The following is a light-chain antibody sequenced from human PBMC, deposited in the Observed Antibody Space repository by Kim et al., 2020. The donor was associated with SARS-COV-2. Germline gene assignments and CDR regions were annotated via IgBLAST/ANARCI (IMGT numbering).Light chain of an antibody. CDR3: QSYESSLSCWV. CDR2: GNS. V-gene: IGLV1-40*01. CDR1: SSNIGAGYD. Sequence: QSVLTQPPSVSGAPGQRVTISCTGSSSNIGAGYDVHWYQQFPGTAPKLLIFGNSNRPSGVPDRFSGSKSGTSASLAITGLQAEDEADYYCQSYESSLSCWVFGGGTQLTVL. J-gene: IGLJ3*02.